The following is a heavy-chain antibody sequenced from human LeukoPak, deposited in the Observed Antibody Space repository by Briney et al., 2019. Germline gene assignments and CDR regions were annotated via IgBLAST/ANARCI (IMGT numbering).Heavy chain of an antibody. CDR3: ARCGGTYPGRAFDI. D-gene: IGHD1-26*01. CDR2: IYSGGTT. V-gene: IGHV3-66*01. J-gene: IGHJ3*02. Sequence: GGSLRLSCAASGFTVSSFYMSWVRQAPGKGLEWVSVIYSGGTTYYADSVKGRFSISRDNSKNTLYLQMNSLRAEDTAVYYCARCGGTYPGRAFDIWGQGTMVTVSS. CDR1: GFTVSSFY.